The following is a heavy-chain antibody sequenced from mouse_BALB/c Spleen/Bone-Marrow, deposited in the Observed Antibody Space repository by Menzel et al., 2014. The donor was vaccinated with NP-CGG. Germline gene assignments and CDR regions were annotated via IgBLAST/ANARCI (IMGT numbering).Heavy chain of an antibody. J-gene: IGHJ4*01. CDR1: GYTFTSYW. Sequence: QVQLQQSGAELVRPGASVKLSCKASGYTFTSYWINWVKQRPEQGLEWIGNIYPSDSYTNYNQKFKDKATLTVDKSSSTAYMQLSSPTSEDSAVYYCTRRDRYDYYAMDYWGQGTSVTVSS. CDR2: IYPSDSYT. V-gene: IGHV1-69*02. CDR3: TRRDRYDYYAMDY. D-gene: IGHD2-14*01.